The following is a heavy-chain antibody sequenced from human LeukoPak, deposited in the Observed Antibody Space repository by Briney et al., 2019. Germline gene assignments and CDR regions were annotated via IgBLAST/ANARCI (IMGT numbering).Heavy chain of an antibody. CDR3: ARWPHSGRYFDL. D-gene: IGHD2-21*01. J-gene: IGHJ2*01. CDR2: TYYMSKWYN. Sequence: SQTLSLTCAISGDSVSSNSAAWNWVRQSPSRGLEWLGRTYYMSKWYNEYAESVKSPITITPDTSKNHFSLQLNSVTPEDTAVYYCARWPHSGRYFDLWGRGTLVTVSS. CDR1: GDSVSSNSAA. V-gene: IGHV6-1*01.